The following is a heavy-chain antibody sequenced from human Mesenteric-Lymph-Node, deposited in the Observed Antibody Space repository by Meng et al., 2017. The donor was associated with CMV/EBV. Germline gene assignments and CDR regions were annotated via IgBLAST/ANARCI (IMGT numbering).Heavy chain of an antibody. CDR2: IYHSGST. CDR1: GGSVTSGGYY. V-gene: IGHV4-61*08. D-gene: IGHD6-6*01. J-gene: IGHJ4*01. Sequence: SETLSLTCSVSGGSVTSGGYYWSWIRQPPGKGLEWIGYIYHSGSTNYNPSLKSRVTMSVDTSKNQFSLNLRSVTAADTAMYYCARVRGSSVVDYWGQGTLVTVSS. CDR3: ARVRGSSVVDY.